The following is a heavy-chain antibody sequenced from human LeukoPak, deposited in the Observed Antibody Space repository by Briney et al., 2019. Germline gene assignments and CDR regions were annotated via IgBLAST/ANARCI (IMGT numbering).Heavy chain of an antibody. CDR1: GGSISSSNW. J-gene: IGHJ6*03. Sequence: PSGALSLTCAVSGGSISSSNWGGWGRPPPGEGVGWVGEIYHSGSTYYNPSLKSRVTISVDRSKNQFSLKLSSVTAADTAVYYCVTENWGNYYYYMDVWGKGTTVTVSS. V-gene: IGHV4-4*02. CDR2: IYHSGST. CDR3: VTENWGNYYYYMDV. D-gene: IGHD7-27*01.